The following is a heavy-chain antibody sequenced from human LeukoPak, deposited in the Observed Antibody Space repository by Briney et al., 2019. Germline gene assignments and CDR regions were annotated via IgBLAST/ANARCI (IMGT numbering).Heavy chain of an antibody. J-gene: IGHJ4*02. Sequence: ASVTVSCKASGYTFTGYYMHWVRQAPGQGLEWMGWINPNSGGTNYAQKFQGRVTMTRDTSISTAYMELSRLRSDDTAVYYCASWEGGYSYGYIGYWGQGTLVTVSS. V-gene: IGHV1-2*02. CDR3: ASWEGGYSYGYIGY. CDR2: INPNSGGT. CDR1: GYTFTGYY. D-gene: IGHD5-18*01.